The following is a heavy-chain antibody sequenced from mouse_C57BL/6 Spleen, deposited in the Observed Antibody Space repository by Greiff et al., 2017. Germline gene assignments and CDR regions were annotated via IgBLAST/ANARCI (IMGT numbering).Heavy chain of an antibody. D-gene: IGHD2-10*01. CDR1: GYTFTEYT. CDR3: ARHEDPYYGNYVWFAY. Sequence: QVQLQQSGAELVKPGASVKLSCKASGYTFTEYTIHWVKQRPGQGLEWIGWFYPGSGSIKYNEKFKDKATLTADKSSSTVYMELSRLTAEDSAVYFCARHEDPYYGNYVWFAYWGKGTMVTVS. CDR2: FYPGSGSI. V-gene: IGHV1-62-2*01. J-gene: IGHJ3*01.